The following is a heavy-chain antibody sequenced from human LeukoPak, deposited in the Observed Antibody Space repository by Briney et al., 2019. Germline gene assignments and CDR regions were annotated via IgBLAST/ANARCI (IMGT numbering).Heavy chain of an antibody. CDR2: INPNSGGT. J-gene: IGHJ4*02. CDR1: GYTFTGYY. V-gene: IGHV1-2*02. D-gene: IGHD4-17*01. Sequence: ASVKVSCKASGYTFTGYYMHWVRQAPGQGLEWMGWINPNSGGTNYAQKFQGRVTMTRDTSISTAYMELSRLRSDDTAVYYCARRSDYGDYFPDYWGQGTLVTVSS. CDR3: ARRSDYGDYFPDY.